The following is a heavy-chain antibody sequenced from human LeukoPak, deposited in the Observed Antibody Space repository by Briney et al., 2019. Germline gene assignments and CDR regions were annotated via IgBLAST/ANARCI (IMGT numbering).Heavy chain of an antibody. D-gene: IGHD2-2*01. CDR2: MNPNSGNT. V-gene: IGHV1-8*01. J-gene: IGHJ6*02. CDR1: GYTFTSYD. Sequence: GASVKVSCKASGYTFTSYDINWVRQATGQGLEWMGWMNPNSGNTGYAQKFQGRVTMTRNTSISTAYMELRSLRSDDTAVYYCARDIVVVPAAPRPNYYYYGMDVWGQGTTVTVSS. CDR3: ARDIVVVPAAPRPNYYYYGMDV.